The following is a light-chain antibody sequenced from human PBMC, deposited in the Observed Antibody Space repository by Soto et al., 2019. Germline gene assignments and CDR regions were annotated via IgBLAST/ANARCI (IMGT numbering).Light chain of an antibody. V-gene: IGKV3-11*01. Sequence: EMVLTQSPATLSLSPGERATLSCSASQSVSSSFSWYQQKPGQAPRLLIYDASSRATFIPARFSGTGSGTDFTRTISILEPDDFAVYYYQPPSDWPLPFGQATQVDIK. CDR2: DAS. CDR3: QPPSDWPLP. J-gene: IGKJ1*01. CDR1: QSVSSS.